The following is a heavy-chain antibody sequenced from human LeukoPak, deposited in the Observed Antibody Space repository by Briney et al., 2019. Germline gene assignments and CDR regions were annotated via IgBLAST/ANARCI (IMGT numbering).Heavy chain of an antibody. V-gene: IGHV1-58*01. D-gene: IGHD2-8*02. Sequence: SVKVSCKASGFTFTTSAVQWVRQARGQRLEWIGRIVAGSGNTDHAQKFQGRLTITRDISTSTAYMELSSLTSDDTAVYYCAAVPNANAWYWDDAFDIWGQGTMVTVSS. J-gene: IGHJ3*02. CDR2: IVAGSGNT. CDR1: GFTFTTSA. CDR3: AAVPNANAWYWDDAFDI.